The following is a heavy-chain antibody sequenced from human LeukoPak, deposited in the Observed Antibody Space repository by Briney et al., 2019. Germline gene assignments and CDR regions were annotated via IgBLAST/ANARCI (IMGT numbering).Heavy chain of an antibody. J-gene: IGHJ4*02. Sequence: PGGSLRLSCAASGFSLSNYWMSWVRQAPEKGPEWVANIKQDGSEKYYVDSVKGRFTISRDNAKNSLYLQMNSLRVEDTAVYYCVREGLYSGYEWYWGQGTLVTVSS. CDR2: IKQDGSEK. CDR3: VREGLYSGYEWY. CDR1: GFSLSNYW. V-gene: IGHV3-7*01. D-gene: IGHD5-12*01.